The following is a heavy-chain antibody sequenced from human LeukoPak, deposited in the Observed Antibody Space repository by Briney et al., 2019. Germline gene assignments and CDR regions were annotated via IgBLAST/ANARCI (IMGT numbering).Heavy chain of an antibody. J-gene: IGHJ5*02. CDR3: ARGRAYYYDSSGYDGGYNWFDP. D-gene: IGHD3-22*01. Sequence: GGSLRLSCAASKFAFSSYAMSWVRQAPGKGLEWVSYISSSSSTIYYADSVKGRFTISRDNAKNSLYLQMNSLRAEDTAVYYCARGRAYYYDSSGYDGGYNWFDPWGQGTLVTVSS. CDR1: KFAFSSYA. CDR2: ISSSSSTI. V-gene: IGHV3-48*01.